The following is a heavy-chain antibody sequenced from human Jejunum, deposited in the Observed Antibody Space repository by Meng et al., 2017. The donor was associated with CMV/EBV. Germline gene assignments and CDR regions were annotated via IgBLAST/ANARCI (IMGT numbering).Heavy chain of an antibody. Sequence: FTFISYAMHWVRQAPGKGMEYVSAISSNGGSTYYADSVKGRFTTSRDNSKNTLHLQMDSLRAEDMAVYYCAARYCSSGSCYGYFDYWGQGTLVTVSS. CDR1: FTFISYA. D-gene: IGHD2-15*01. V-gene: IGHV3-64*02. CDR2: ISSNGGST. J-gene: IGHJ4*02. CDR3: AARYCSSGSCYGYFDY.